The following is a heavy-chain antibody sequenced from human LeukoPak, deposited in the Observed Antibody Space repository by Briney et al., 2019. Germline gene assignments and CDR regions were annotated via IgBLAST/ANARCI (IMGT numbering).Heavy chain of an antibody. CDR3: ARDDCSSISCYHNWFDP. D-gene: IGHD2-2*01. CDR1: GFTFSSYW. CDR2: IKQDGSEE. Sequence: GSLRLSFAASGFTFSSYWMSWVRPAPGKGLAWVANIKQDGSEEYYVDSVKGRFTISRDNAKNSLCLQMNSLRAEDTAVYYCARDDCSSISCYHNWFDPWGQGTLVTGSS. V-gene: IGHV3-7*01. J-gene: IGHJ5*02.